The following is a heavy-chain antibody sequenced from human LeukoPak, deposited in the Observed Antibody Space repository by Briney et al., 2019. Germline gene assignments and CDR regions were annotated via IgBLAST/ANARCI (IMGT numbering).Heavy chain of an antibody. D-gene: IGHD3-10*01. J-gene: IGHJ4*02. CDR2: ISHSGSV. Sequence: PSETLSLTCTVSGGSVSNFYWSWIRQSPGKGLEWIGYISHSGSVNYNPSLKSRVTMPVDTSKNQFSLKLSSVTAADTAVYYCARVKGREGSTVIIDYWGQGTLVTVSS. V-gene: IGHV4-59*02. CDR3: ARVKGREGSTVIIDY. CDR1: GGSVSNFY.